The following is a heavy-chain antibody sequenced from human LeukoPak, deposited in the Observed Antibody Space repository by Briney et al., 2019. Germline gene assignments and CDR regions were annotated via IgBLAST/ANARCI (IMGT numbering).Heavy chain of an antibody. J-gene: IGHJ6*03. CDR3: ARGLPSYGDYVDYYFYMDV. CDR1: GDSISGFY. Sequence: SETLSLTCTVSGDSISGFYWSWIRQPAGKGLQWIGRISTSGSTNYNPSLKSRVTMSVDGSTNEFSLTVRSVTAADTALYYCARGLPSYGDYVDYYFYMDVWGKGTTVTVSS. D-gene: IGHD4-17*01. V-gene: IGHV4-4*07. CDR2: ISTSGST.